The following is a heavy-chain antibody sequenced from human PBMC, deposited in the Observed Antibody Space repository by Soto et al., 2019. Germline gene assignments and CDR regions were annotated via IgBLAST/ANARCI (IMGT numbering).Heavy chain of an antibody. V-gene: IGHV4-30-4*01. Sequence: SETLSLTCTVSGDSISSDGDYWSWIRQPPGKGLEWIGYIFYNGNTHYNPSLGSRASISIDTSNNQFSLKLSSLTAADTAVYFCARARRRKFWGRYDYCCRFYLCSGGSLDAGSS. CDR3: ARARRRKFWGRYDYCCRFYL. D-gene: IGHD3-16*01. CDR2: IFYNGNT. CDR1: GDSISSDGDY. J-gene: IGHJ5*02.